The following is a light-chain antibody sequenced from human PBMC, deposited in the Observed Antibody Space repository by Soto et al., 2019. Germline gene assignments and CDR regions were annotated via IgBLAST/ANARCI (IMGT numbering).Light chain of an antibody. CDR3: SSYTSSSTLV. J-gene: IGLJ1*01. CDR2: EVS. CDR1: SSDVGGYNY. V-gene: IGLV2-14*01. Sequence: QSALTQPASVSGSPGQSITISCTGTSSDVGGYNYVSWYQQHPGEAPKLMIYEVSNRPSGVSNRFSGSKSGNTASLTISGLQAEDEADYYCSSYTSSSTLVFGTGTNLTVL.